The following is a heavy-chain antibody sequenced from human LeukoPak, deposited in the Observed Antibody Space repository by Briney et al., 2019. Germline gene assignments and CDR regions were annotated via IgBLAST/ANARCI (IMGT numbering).Heavy chain of an antibody. CDR1: GGSISSYY. CDR3: ARVGYYYYGMDV. V-gene: IGHV4-59*01. CDR2: IYYSGST. Sequence: PSETLSLTCTVPGGSISSYYLSWIRQPPGKGLEWIGYIYYSGSTNYNPSLKSRVTISADTSKSQFSLKLSSVTAADTAVYYCARVGYYYYGMDVWGQGTTVTVSS. J-gene: IGHJ6*02.